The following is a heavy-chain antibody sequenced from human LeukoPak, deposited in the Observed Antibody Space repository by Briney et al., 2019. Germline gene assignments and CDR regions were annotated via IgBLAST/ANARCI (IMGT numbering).Heavy chain of an antibody. CDR1: GFTFSNAW. CDR3: TTPPRSSSSNY. Sequence: GGSLRLSCAASGFTFSNAWMSWVRQVPGRGLEWVGRIKSKTDGGTADYAAPVKGRFTNSRDDSKNTLYLQMNSLKTEDAAVYYCTTPPRSSSSNYWGQGTLVTVSS. D-gene: IGHD6-6*01. V-gene: IGHV3-15*01. CDR2: IKSKTDGGTA. J-gene: IGHJ4*02.